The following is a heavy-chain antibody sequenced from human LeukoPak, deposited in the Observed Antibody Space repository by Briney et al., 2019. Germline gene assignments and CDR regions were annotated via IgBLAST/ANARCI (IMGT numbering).Heavy chain of an antibody. Sequence: ASGTVSCTSSGYTFTINYIHWGRQAPGQGLEWMGMIYPRDGSTSYAQKFQGRVTVTRYTSTSTVHMELSGLRSEDTAVYYCARDQEGFDYWGQGPLVTVSS. CDR1: GYTFTINY. J-gene: IGHJ4*02. CDR2: IYPRDGST. CDR3: ARDQEGFDY. V-gene: IGHV1-46*01.